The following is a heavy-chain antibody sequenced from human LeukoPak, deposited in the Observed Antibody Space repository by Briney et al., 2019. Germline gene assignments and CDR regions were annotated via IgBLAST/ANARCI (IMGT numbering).Heavy chain of an antibody. CDR1: GFTFSSND. CDR2: IKFDGSYK. CDR3: ARLGSPVTGLDY. V-gene: IGHV3-33*01. J-gene: IGHJ4*02. D-gene: IGHD3-10*01. Sequence: GGSLRLSCAASGFTFSSNDIHWVRQGPGKGLEWMSFIKFDGSYKWYADSVKGRFTVSRDNAKNTVYLEMNSLRAEDTAVYYCARLGSPVTGLDYWGQGTLVTVSS.